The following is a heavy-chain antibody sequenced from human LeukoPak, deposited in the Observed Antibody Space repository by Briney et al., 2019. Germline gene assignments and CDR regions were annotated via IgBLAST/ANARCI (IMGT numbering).Heavy chain of an antibody. J-gene: IGHJ6*03. Sequence: GASVKVSCKASGYTFTGYYMHWVRQAPGQGLEWMGWINPNSGGTNYAQKFQGRVTMTRDTSISTAYMELSSLRSEDTAVYYCARLSRESDYYYYYYMDVWGKGTTVTVSS. CDR3: ARLSRESDYYYYYYMDV. D-gene: IGHD3-16*02. V-gene: IGHV1-2*02. CDR2: INPNSGGT. CDR1: GYTFTGYY.